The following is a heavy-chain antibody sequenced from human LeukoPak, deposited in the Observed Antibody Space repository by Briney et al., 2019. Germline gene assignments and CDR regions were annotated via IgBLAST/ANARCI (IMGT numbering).Heavy chain of an antibody. D-gene: IGHD6-6*01. V-gene: IGHV3-7*01. CDR1: GFTFRGYW. Sequence: PGGSPRLSWAAPGFTFRGYWRSWVPKAPGRGRGWGANIKQDGSEKYYVDSVKGRFTISRDNAKNSLYLQMDSLRAEDTAVYYCARFSSSSLDWFDPWGQGTLVTVSS. J-gene: IGHJ5*02. CDR3: ARFSSSSLDWFDP. CDR2: IKQDGSEK.